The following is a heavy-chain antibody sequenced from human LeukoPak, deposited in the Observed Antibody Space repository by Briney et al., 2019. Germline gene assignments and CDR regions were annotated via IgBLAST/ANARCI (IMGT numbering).Heavy chain of an antibody. CDR2: ISSSSSYI. D-gene: IGHD3-22*01. J-gene: IGHJ4*02. V-gene: IGHV3-21*01. CDR1: GFTFSSYS. CDR3: ARGRSGYYSDY. Sequence: PGGSLRLSCAASGFTFSSYSMNWVRQAPGKGLEWVSSISSSSSYIYYADSVKGRFTISRDNAKSSLYLQMNSLRAEDTAVYYCARGRSGYYSDYWGQGTLVTVSS.